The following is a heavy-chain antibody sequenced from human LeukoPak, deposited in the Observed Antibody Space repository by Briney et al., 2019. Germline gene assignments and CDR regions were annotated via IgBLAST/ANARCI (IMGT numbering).Heavy chain of an antibody. J-gene: IGHJ6*02. CDR3: ARGPYCSSTSCYQGYYGMDV. Sequence: ASVKVSCKASGYTFTSYGISWVRQAPGQGLEWMGWISAYNGSTNYAQKLQGRVTMTTDTSTSTAYMELSSLRSEDTAVYYCARGPYCSSTSCYQGYYGMDVWGQGTTVTVSS. V-gene: IGHV1-18*01. CDR2: ISAYNGST. CDR1: GYTFTSYG. D-gene: IGHD2-2*01.